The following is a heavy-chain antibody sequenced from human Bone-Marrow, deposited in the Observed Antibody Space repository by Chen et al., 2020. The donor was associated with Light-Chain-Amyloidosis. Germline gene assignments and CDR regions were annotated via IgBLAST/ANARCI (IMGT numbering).Heavy chain of an antibody. D-gene: IGHD5-12*01. CDR3: ARRRDGYNFDY. V-gene: IGHV5-51*01. CDR1: GYTFPNYW. J-gene: IGHJ4*02. Sequence: EVQLEQSGPEVIKPGESLKISWKGSGYTFPNYWIGWVRQMPGKGLEWMGVIYPDDSDARYIPSFEGQVTLSADKSITTAYLQWRSLKASDTAMYYCARRRDGYNFDYWGQGTLVTVSS. CDR2: IYPDDSDA.